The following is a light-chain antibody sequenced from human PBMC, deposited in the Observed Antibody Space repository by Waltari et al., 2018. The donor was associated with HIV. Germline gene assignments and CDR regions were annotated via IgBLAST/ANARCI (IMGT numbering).Light chain of an antibody. CDR3: QQSYTLPPT. CDR1: QTDLYNSNNLTY. V-gene: IGKV4-1*01. J-gene: IGKJ4*01. Sequence: DIVMAQSRDSLTVSLGERATIHCRYSQTDLYNSNNLTYLAWDQQKPRQSPKLHVYRAPPRAFGVSDRFTGSGSGTNFSLTISGLQADDLAFYYCQQSYTLPPTFGRGTKVEIK. CDR2: RAP.